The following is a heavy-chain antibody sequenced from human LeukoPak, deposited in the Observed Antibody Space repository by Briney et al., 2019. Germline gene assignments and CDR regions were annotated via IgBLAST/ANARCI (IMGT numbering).Heavy chain of an antibody. D-gene: IGHD6-19*01. CDR1: GSSISNYY. Sequence: ETLSLTCTVSGSSISNYYWGWVRQAPGKGLEWVSAISGSGGSTYYADSVKGRFTISRDNSKNTLYLQMNSLRAEDTAVYYCAREMLAAVAAQSWGQGTLVTVSS. J-gene: IGHJ5*02. CDR2: ISGSGGST. CDR3: AREMLAAVAAQS. V-gene: IGHV3-23*01.